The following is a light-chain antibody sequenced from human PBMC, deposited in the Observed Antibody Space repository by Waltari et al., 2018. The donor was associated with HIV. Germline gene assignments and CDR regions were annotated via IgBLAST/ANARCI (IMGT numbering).Light chain of an antibody. CDR2: GEY. CDR1: QSLSSN. Sequence: EIVMTQSPATLSVSPGERATLSCRASQSLSSNLAWYQQKPGQAPRLLIYGEYTRGTGIPARFSGSGSGTEFPLTISSLQSEDFAVYYCQQYTNWPLTFGGGTKVEIK. J-gene: IGKJ4*01. V-gene: IGKV3-15*01. CDR3: QQYTNWPLT.